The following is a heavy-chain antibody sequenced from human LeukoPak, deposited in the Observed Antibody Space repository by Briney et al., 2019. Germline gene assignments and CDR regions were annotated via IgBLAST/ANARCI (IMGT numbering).Heavy chain of an antibody. Sequence: GGSLRLSCVASGFTFSDYYMSWIRQAPGKGLEWLSYISSSGSTIYYADSVKGRFTISRDNAKKSLYLQMNSLRADDTAVYYCAKDRGSSSWYELTFDYWGQGTLVTVSS. CDR3: AKDRGSSSWYELTFDY. CDR2: ISSSGSTI. CDR1: GFTFSDYY. D-gene: IGHD6-13*01. J-gene: IGHJ4*02. V-gene: IGHV3-11*01.